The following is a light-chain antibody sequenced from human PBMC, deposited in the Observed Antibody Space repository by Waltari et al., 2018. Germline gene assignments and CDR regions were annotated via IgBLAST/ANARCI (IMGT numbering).Light chain of an antibody. CDR3: QQRYHWPPLT. CDR2: DAS. J-gene: IGKJ4*01. Sequence: VVLTQSPVTLSLSPGETATLSCRASQTIGTYLAWDQHKLGQSPRLLIYDASTRATGIPARFSVSGSGTDFTLPISGLEAEDSAFYYCQQRYHWPPLTFGGGTKVQTK. V-gene: IGKV3-11*01. CDR1: QTIGTY.